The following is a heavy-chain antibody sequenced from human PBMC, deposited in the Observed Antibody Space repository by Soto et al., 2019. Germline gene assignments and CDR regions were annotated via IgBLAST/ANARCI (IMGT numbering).Heavy chain of an antibody. Sequence: GASVKVSCKASGYTFTSYGISWVRQAPGQGLEWMGWISAYNGNTNYAQKLQGRVTMTTDTSTSTGYMELRSLRSDDTAVYYCARVYYYDSRPFDYWGQGTLVTVSS. J-gene: IGHJ4*02. CDR2: ISAYNGNT. D-gene: IGHD3-22*01. CDR3: ARVYYYDSRPFDY. V-gene: IGHV1-18*01. CDR1: GYTFTSYG.